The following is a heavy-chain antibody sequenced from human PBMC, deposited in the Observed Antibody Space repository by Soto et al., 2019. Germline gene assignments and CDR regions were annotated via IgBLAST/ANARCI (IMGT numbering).Heavy chain of an antibody. J-gene: IGHJ6*02. V-gene: IGHV1-24*01. CDR2: FDPEDGET. Sequence: ASVKVSCKVSGYTLTELSMHWVRQAPGKGLEWMGGFDPEDGETIYAQKFQGRVTMTEDTSTDTAYMELSSLRSEDTAVYYCATGSYGRENYYYYGMDVWGQGTTVTVSS. D-gene: IGHD5-18*01. CDR1: GYTLTELS. CDR3: ATGSYGRENYYYYGMDV.